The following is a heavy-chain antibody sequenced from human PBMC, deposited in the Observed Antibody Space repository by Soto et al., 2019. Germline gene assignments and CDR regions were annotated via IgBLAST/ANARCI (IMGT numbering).Heavy chain of an antibody. Sequence: SETCPSPAVSLMTPPAVVIGGLGSAGPRGGGLQWIGEVNQSGTSNYNPSLKSRVTISIDNSKNLFSLEITSVTAADTAVYYCARGQRFSDSFDPWGQGTLVTVSS. J-gene: IGHJ5*02. CDR3: ARGQRFSDSFDP. CDR1: MTPPAVVIG. CDR2: VNQSGTS. V-gene: IGHV4-4*02. D-gene: IGHD3-3*01.